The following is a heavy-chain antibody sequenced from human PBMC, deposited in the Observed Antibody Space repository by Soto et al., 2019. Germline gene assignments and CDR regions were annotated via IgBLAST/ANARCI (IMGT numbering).Heavy chain of an antibody. CDR2: ISGYNGNT. D-gene: IGHD3-3*01. V-gene: IGHV1-18*01. Sequence: QVQLVQSGVEVKKPGASVRVSCKASGYTFTNYCITWVRQAPGQGLEWLGWISGYNGNTNYAQKFPGRVTMTTDTSTSKAYMDLTSLRYDDTAVYYCARGGRFAVADTDYWGQGTLLTVSS. J-gene: IGHJ4*02. CDR1: GYTFTNYC. CDR3: ARGGRFAVADTDY.